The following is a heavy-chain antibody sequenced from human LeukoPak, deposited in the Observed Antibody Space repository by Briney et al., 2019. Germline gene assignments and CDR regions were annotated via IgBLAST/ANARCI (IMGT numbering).Heavy chain of an antibody. CDR2: ITSGDFV. CDR1: GCTFSAYS. V-gene: IGHV3-69-1*01. CDR3: ARGRFNMVRGVIIPSNSYFYYMDI. J-gene: IGHJ6*03. D-gene: IGHD3-10*01. Sequence: GGSLKLSCAASGCTFSAYSMNWVRQASGKGLERVSSITSGDFVYFADSLKGRFTIFRDNGKSSLYLQMNSLGDEDTAVYYCARGRFNMVRGVIIPSNSYFYYMDIWGKGTTVTVSS.